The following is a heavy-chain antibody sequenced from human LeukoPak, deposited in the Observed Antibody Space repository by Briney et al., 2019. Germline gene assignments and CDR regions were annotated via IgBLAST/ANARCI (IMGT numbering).Heavy chain of an antibody. J-gene: IGHJ4*02. CDR1: GGSISSYY. V-gene: IGHV4-59*01. CDR3: ARSNFPVYSYGRGAFGY. CDR2: IYYSGST. Sequence: SETLSLTCTVSGGSISSYYWSWIRQPPGKGLEWIGDIYYSGSTNYNPSLKSRVTISVDTSKNQFSLKLSSVTAADTAVYYCARSNFPVYSYGRGAFGYWGQATLVTVHS. D-gene: IGHD5-18*01.